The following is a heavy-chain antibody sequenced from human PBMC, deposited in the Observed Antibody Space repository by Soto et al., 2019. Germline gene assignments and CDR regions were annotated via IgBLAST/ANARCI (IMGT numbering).Heavy chain of an antibody. Sequence: PGGSLRLSCAGSGSTFTDFTMTWVRQAPGKGLEWVSAISGDGLSTYYAGSVKGRFTISRDNSKTTLYLQMNSLRAEDTAVYYCAGRPDAFDIWGRGTMVTVSS. CDR3: AGRPDAFDI. CDR2: ISGDGLST. J-gene: IGHJ3*02. CDR1: GSTFTDFT. V-gene: IGHV3-23*01.